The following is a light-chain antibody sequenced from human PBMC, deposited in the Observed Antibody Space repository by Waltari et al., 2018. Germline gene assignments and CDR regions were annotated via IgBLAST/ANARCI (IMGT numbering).Light chain of an antibody. Sequence: YALAQPPSVSVSPGQTARIPCSGNGLAGHYVYGYQQKAGQAPVLVMYRDSERPSGIPERFSGSSSGTTVTLIISGVQAEDKADYYCQSADFSRSHTSYVFGTGTKVTVL. CDR1: GLAGHY. J-gene: IGLJ1*01. V-gene: IGLV3-25*03. CDR2: RDS. CDR3: QSADFSRSHTSYV.